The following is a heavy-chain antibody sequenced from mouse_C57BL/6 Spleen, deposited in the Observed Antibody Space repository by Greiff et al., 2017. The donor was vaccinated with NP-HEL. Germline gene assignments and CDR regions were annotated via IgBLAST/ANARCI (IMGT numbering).Heavy chain of an antibody. V-gene: IGHV1-80*01. J-gene: IGHJ4*01. Sequence: QVQLQHSGAELVKPGASVKISCKASGYAFSSYWMNWVKQRPGKGLEWIGQIYPGDGDTNYNGKFKGKATLTADKSSSTAYMQLSSLTSEDSAVYFCARDGRLRDAMDYWGQGTSVTVSS. D-gene: IGHD2-4*01. CDR3: ARDGRLRDAMDY. CDR1: GYAFSSYW. CDR2: IYPGDGDT.